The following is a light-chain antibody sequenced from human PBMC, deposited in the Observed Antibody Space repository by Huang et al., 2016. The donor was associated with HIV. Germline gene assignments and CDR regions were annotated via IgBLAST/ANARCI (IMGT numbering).Light chain of an antibody. CDR3: QQRSKWPLT. V-gene: IGKV3-11*01. Sequence: EIVLTQSPVTLSLSPGDRATLSCRASQSIGTYLAWYQQKSGQAPRLLIYDGSNRAAGVPARFRASGSETDFTLTIASLDPDDFAIYHCQQRSKWPLTFGGGTKVEMK. J-gene: IGKJ4*01. CDR2: DGS. CDR1: QSIGTY.